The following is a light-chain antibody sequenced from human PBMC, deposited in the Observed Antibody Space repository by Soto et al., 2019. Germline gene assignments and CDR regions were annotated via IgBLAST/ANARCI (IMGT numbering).Light chain of an antibody. CDR1: QSVSSN. CDR2: RAS. Sequence: EIVMTQSPATLSVSPGERATLSCRASQSVSSNLAWYQQKPGQAPRLLIYRASTMATGIPARFSGSGSGTEFTLTISSLQSEDVAVYYCQQYHNWPLLMTFGQGTKLEIK. CDR3: QQYHNWPLLMT. J-gene: IGKJ2*01. V-gene: IGKV3-15*01.